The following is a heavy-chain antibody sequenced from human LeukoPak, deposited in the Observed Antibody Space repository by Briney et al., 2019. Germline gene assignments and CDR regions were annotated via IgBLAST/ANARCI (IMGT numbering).Heavy chain of an antibody. CDR1: GGSLTGYY. Sequence: DPSETLSLTCAVSGGSLTGYYWTWIHQPPGKGLEWIGEVNHNGGTNYSPSLKSRLTIFVDTSTKQFSLKLNSVTAADTAVYYCARGTVLRLMVYASFDYWGQGTPVTVSS. J-gene: IGHJ4*02. V-gene: IGHV4-34*01. CDR3: ARGTVLRLMVYASFDY. D-gene: IGHD2-8*01. CDR2: VNHNGGT.